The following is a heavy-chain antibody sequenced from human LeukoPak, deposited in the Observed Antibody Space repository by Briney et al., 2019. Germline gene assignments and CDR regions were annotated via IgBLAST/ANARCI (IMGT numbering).Heavy chain of an antibody. Sequence: PSETLSLTCTVSGGSISSDDYYWTWIRQPPGRGLEWIGYIYDSGNTYYNPSLRSRVTLSVDMSKNQFSLRLSSVTAADTAVYYCVRGDYHSSGSYYNSALVYFDSWGQGTLVTVSS. V-gene: IGHV4-30-4*01. CDR2: IYDSGNT. D-gene: IGHD3-10*01. CDR3: VRGDYHSSGSYYNSALVYFDS. CDR1: GGSISSDDYY. J-gene: IGHJ4*02.